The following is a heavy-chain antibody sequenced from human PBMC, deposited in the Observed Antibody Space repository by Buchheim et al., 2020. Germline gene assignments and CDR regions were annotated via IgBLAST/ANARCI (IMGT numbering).Heavy chain of an antibody. V-gene: IGHV3-11*06. CDR2: ISSSSSYI. CDR3: ASGDYQRYFDH. D-gene: IGHD4-11*01. CDR1: GFTFSDYY. Sequence: QERLVESGGDLVKPGGSLRLSCVASGFTFSDYYMSWIRQTPGKGLEWVSYISSSSSYIEYADSVKGRFTISIDNAQNSLYLQMNSLRAEDTAVYFCASGDYQRYFDHWGQGTL. J-gene: IGHJ4*02.